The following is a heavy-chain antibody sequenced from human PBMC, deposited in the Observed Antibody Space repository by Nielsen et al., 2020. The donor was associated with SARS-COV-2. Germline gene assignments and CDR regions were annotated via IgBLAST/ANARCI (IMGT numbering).Heavy chain of an antibody. Sequence: GESLKISCAASGFTFSIYSMNWVRQAPGKGLEWVSSLSSSSSYIYYADSVKGRFTISRDNARNSLFLQMAGLRDEDTAVYYCASGVALSGNYWGQGTLVTVSS. CDR1: GFTFSIYS. CDR3: ASGVALSGNY. V-gene: IGHV3-21*01. CDR2: LSSSSSYI. D-gene: IGHD6-13*01. J-gene: IGHJ4*02.